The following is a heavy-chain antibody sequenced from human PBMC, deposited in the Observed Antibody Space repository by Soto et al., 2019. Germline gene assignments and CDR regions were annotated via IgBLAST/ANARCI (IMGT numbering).Heavy chain of an antibody. CDR1: GRTFNNYA. J-gene: IGHJ4*02. CDR2: IIPIGGTP. V-gene: IGHV1-69*13. Sequence: ASVKVSCKASGRTFNNYAISWVRQAPGIGFEWLGVIIPIGGTPEHAQKFQGRVTISADESTDTAYMELSSLRSEDTAVYYCATNYYDGSGHYFIFEHWGQGTLVTVSS. CDR3: ATNYYDGSGHYFIFEH. D-gene: IGHD3-22*01.